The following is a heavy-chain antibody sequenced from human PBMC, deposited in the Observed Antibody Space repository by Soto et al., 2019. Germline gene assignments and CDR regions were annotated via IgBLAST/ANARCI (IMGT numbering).Heavy chain of an antibody. V-gene: IGHV4-34*01. CDR1: GGSFSVYD. CDR3: ARKRLDFWSGYYTGMLGYDY. J-gene: IGHJ4*02. CDR2: INHSGST. Sequence: LESIYLSRAVYGGSFSVYDGGWIRKTQGKGLEWIGEINHSGSTNYNPSLKSRVTISVDTSKNQFSLKLSSVTAADTAVYYCARKRLDFWSGYYTGMLGYDYWGQGTLVTVSS. D-gene: IGHD3-3*01.